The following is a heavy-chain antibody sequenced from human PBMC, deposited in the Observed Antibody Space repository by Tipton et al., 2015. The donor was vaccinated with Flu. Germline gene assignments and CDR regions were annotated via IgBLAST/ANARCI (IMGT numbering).Heavy chain of an antibody. CDR1: GFTFNSYA. V-gene: IGHV3-23*01. D-gene: IGHD5-12*01. Sequence: SLRLSCAASGFTFNSYAMSWVRQAPGKGLEWVSTISNSGRSTYYADSVKGRFTISRDYSKLYLQMNSLRAEDTAIYYCAKVIPEIVAGLDSWGQGTLVTVSS. CDR2: ISNSGRST. CDR3: AKVIPEIVAGLDS. J-gene: IGHJ4*02.